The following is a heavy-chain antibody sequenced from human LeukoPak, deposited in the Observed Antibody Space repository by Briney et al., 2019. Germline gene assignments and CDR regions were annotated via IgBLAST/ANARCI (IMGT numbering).Heavy chain of an antibody. CDR1: GYTFTGYY. Sequence: GASVKVSCKASGYTFTGYYMHWVRQAPGQGLEWMGWINPNSGGTNYAQKFQGRVTMTRDTSISTAYMELSRLRSDDTAVYYCARPIAVAGIGPDPDLDYWGQGTLVTVSS. CDR3: ARPIAVAGIGPDPDLDY. D-gene: IGHD6-19*01. J-gene: IGHJ4*02. V-gene: IGHV1-2*02. CDR2: INPNSGGT.